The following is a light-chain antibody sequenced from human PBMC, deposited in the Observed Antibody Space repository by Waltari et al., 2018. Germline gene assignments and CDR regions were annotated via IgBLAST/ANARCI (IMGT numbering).Light chain of an antibody. V-gene: IGKV1-39*01. Sequence: DIQMTQSPSSLSASVGDRVTITCRASQSISSYLNWYQQKPGKAPKLLIYAASSLQSGVPSRFSGSGSGTDFTLTISSLQPEDFATYYCQQYYSYPFTFGGGTKVEIK. J-gene: IGKJ4*01. CDR1: QSISSY. CDR3: QQYYSYPFT. CDR2: AAS.